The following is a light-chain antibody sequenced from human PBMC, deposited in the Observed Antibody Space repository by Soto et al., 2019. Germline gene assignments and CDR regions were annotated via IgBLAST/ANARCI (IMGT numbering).Light chain of an antibody. Sequence: QSALTQPASVSGSPGQSITIPCTGTSTDVGDYHYVSWYQQHPGKDPKLMIYDVRYRPSGVSNRFAGSKSGDTAYLTISVIEAEDEADYYCSSYTTSSTVLFRGGTKLTVL. CDR1: STDVGDYHY. CDR2: DVR. CDR3: SSYTTSSTVL. J-gene: IGLJ2*01. V-gene: IGLV2-14*03.